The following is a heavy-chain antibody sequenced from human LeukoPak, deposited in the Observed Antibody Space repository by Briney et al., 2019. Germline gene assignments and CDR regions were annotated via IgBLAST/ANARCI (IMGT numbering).Heavy chain of an antibody. CDR3: ARDNDKVVDH. Sequence: ASVKVTCKTSGYTFSNYGISWVRQAPGQGLEWMGWITAYNGNRLYAQRFQGRITLTTDTSTSTSYMELRSLEYDDTAIYYCARDNDKVVDHWGQGTLVTVSS. D-gene: IGHD1-1*01. CDR2: ITAYNGNR. J-gene: IGHJ4*01. V-gene: IGHV1-18*01. CDR1: GYTFSNYG.